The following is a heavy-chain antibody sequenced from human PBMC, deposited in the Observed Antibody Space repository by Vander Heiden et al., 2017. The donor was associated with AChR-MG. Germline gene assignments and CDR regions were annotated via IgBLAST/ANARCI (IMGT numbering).Heavy chain of an antibody. J-gene: IGHJ5*02. D-gene: IGHD6-6*01. CDR3: ARDIAARLPMGWFDP. V-gene: IGHV1-46*01. CDR1: GYTFTSYY. CDR2: INPSGGST. Sequence: QVQLVQSGAEVKKPGASVKVSCKASGYTFTSYYLHWVRQDPGQGLEWMGIINPSGGSTSYAQKFQGRVTMTRDTSTSTVYMELSSLRSEDTAVYYCARDIAARLPMGWFDPWGQGTLVTVSS.